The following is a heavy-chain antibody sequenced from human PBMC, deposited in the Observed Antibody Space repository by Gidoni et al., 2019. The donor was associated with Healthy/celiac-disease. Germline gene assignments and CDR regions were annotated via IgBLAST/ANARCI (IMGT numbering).Heavy chain of an antibody. CDR1: GFTFSSYA. D-gene: IGHD2-15*01. J-gene: IGHJ6*02. Sequence: EVQLLESGGGLVQPGGSLRLSCAASGFTFSSYAMSWVRQAPGKGLEWVSAISGSGGSTYYADSVKCRFTISRDTSKNTLYLQMNSLRAEDTAVYYCAKGFCSGGSCYSGYYYYGMDVWGQGTTVTVSS. CDR3: AKGFCSGGSCYSGYYYYGMDV. V-gene: IGHV3-23*01. CDR2: ISGSGGST.